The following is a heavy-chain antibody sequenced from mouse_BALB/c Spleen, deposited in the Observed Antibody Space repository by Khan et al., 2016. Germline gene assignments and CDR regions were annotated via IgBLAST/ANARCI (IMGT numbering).Heavy chain of an antibody. Sequence: QIQLVQSGPELKKPGETVRISCKASGYTFTNYGMNWVKRAPGKGLKWMGWINTYTGEPTYADDFKGRFAFSLETSASTAYLQINNLKNEDTATYFCARPDYGSSRGFAYWGQGTLVTVSA. J-gene: IGHJ3*01. CDR1: GYTFTNYG. V-gene: IGHV9-3-1*01. CDR3: ARPDYGSSRGFAY. CDR2: INTYTGEP. D-gene: IGHD1-1*01.